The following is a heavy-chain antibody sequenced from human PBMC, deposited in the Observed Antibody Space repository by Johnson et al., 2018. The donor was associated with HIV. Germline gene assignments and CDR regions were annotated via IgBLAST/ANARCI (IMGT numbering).Heavy chain of an antibody. Sequence: VQLVESGGGLVQPGGSLRLSCAASGFTFSNYAMSWVRRAPGKGLEWISTISGSGGSTYYADSVKGRFTISRDNSKNTLYLQMNSLRAEDTAVYYCANGGYSYGYDAFDIWGQGTMVTVSS. CDR2: ISGSGGST. V-gene: IGHV3-23*04. J-gene: IGHJ3*02. CDR3: ANGGYSYGYDAFDI. CDR1: GFTFSNYA. D-gene: IGHD5-18*01.